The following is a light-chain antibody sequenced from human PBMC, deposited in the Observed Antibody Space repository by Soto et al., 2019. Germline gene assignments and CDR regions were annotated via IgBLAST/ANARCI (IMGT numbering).Light chain of an antibody. J-gene: IGKJ2*01. CDR2: DAS. Sequence: EIVLTQSPATLSLSPGERATLSCRASERVSSCLAWYQQKPGQAPRLLIYDASNRATGIPARFSGSGSGTDFTLTISSLEPEDFAVYYCQQRSNWPPYTFGQGTKLEI. CDR3: QQRSNWPPYT. V-gene: IGKV3-11*01. CDR1: ERVSSC.